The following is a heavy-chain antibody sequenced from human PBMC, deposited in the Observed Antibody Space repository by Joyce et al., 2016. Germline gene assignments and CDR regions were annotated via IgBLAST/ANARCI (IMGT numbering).Heavy chain of an antibody. Sequence: EVQLVESGGGLVQPGESLRLSCAASGFNFRTYWMNWVRQAPGKGLEWVANINEGGSETYYVDSVKCRFTISRGDAKNSLYLQMNTLRVEDTAVYYCARGMSSPGMDVWGRGTTVIVSS. CDR3: ARGMSSPGMDV. V-gene: IGHV3-7*03. D-gene: IGHD2-2*01. CDR2: INEGGSET. CDR1: GFNFRTYW. J-gene: IGHJ6*02.